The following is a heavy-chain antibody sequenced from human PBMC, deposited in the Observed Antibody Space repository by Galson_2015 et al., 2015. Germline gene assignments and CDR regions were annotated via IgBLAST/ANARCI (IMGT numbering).Heavy chain of an antibody. CDR3: AKERFREFTPGYLYAMDV. Sequence: SLRLSCAASEFTFSSYVMSWVRQAPGKGLEWVSTITGSGGRTHYADSVRGRFTISRDNSKNMLYLLMNSLRAEDTAIYYCAKERFREFTPGYLYAMDVWGQGTTVTVSS. CDR1: EFTFSSYV. CDR2: ITGSGGRT. V-gene: IGHV3-23*01. J-gene: IGHJ6*02. D-gene: IGHD3-10*01.